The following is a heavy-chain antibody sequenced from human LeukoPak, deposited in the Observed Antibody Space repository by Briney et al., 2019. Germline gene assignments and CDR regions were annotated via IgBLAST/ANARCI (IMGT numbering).Heavy chain of an antibody. CDR1: GFTFSSYA. V-gene: IGHV3-23*01. Sequence: GGSLRLSCAASGFTFSSYAMSWVRQAPGKGLEWVSAISGSGGSIYYADAVKGRFTISRDNSKNTLYLQMNRLRAEDTAVYYCAANMVRGVIHWGQGTLVTVSS. CDR2: ISGSGGSI. CDR3: AANMVRGVIH. D-gene: IGHD3-10*01. J-gene: IGHJ1*01.